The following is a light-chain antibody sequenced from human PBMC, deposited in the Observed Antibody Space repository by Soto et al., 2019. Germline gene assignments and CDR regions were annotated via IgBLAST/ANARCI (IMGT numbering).Light chain of an antibody. Sequence: EIVLTPSPGTLSLSPGERATLSCRASQSVSDYLAWYQQKPGQAPRLLIYDASKRATGVPARFSGSGSGTDFTLTISSLEPDDFAIYYCQQRSNWPTFGQGTRLEIK. V-gene: IGKV3-11*01. CDR1: QSVSDY. CDR2: DAS. CDR3: QQRSNWPT. J-gene: IGKJ5*01.